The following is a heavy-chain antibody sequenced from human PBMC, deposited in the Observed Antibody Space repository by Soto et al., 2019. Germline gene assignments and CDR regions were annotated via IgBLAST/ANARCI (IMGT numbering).Heavy chain of an antibody. CDR1: VGSISSYY. Sequence: LQLQDAGPGLMKPSETLSLTCTVSVGSISSYYWSWIRQPPGKGLEWIGYMFVTGGTYYNPSLKSRVTISADTSKNQSSLRLNAVTAADTAIYYCARVARTKWLDPWGQGTLVTVSS. J-gene: IGHJ5*02. V-gene: IGHV4-59*01. CDR2: MFVTGGT. CDR3: ARVARTKWLDP.